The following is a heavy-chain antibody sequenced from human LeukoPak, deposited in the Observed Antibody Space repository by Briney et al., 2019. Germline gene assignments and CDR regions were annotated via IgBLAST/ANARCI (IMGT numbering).Heavy chain of an antibody. CDR1: GGSFSGYY. Sequence: PSETLSLTCAVYGGSFSGYYWSWIRQPPGKGLEWIGEINHSGSTNYNPSLKSRVTISVDTSKNQFSLKLSSVTAADTAFYYCARDLAGGKSYWGQGTLVTVSS. V-gene: IGHV4-34*01. D-gene: IGHD2-15*01. J-gene: IGHJ4*02. CDR2: INHSGST. CDR3: ARDLAGGKSY.